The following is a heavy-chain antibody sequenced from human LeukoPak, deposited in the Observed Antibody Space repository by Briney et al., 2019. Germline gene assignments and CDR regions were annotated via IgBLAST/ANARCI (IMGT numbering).Heavy chain of an antibody. V-gene: IGHV4-59*11. CDR1: GGSISSHY. J-gene: IGHJ4*02. CDR3: AGHSGYDSFDY. Sequence: SETLSLTCTVSGGSISSHYWSWIRQPPGKGLEWIGYIYYSGSTNYNPSLKSRVTISVDTSKNQFSLKLSSVTAADTAVYHCAGHSGYDSFDYWGQGTLVTVSS. D-gene: IGHD5-12*01. CDR2: IYYSGST.